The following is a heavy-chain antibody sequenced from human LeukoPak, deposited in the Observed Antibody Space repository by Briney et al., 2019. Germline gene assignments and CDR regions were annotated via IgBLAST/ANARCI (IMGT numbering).Heavy chain of an antibody. J-gene: IGHJ5*02. D-gene: IGHD3-10*01. CDR3: ARGQPPYYYGSGSLPRNNWFDP. Sequence: PSETLSLTCTVSGGSISSHYWSWIRQPPGKGLEWIGYIYYSGSTNYNPSLKSRVTISVDTSKNQFSLKLSSVTAADTAVYYCARGQPPYYYGSGSLPRNNWFDPWGQGTLVTVSS. CDR2: IYYSGST. CDR1: GGSISSHY. V-gene: IGHV4-59*08.